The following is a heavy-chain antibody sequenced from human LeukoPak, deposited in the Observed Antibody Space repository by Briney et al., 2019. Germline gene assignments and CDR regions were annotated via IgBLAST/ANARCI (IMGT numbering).Heavy chain of an antibody. J-gene: IGHJ3*02. CDR2: IYYSGST. CDR3: ARAPRYCSGGSCYAFYAFDI. CDR1: GFSFSSYA. D-gene: IGHD2-15*01. V-gene: IGHV4-59*01. Sequence: GSLRLSCEASGFSFSSYATSWVRQAPGKGLEWIGYIYYSGSTNYNPSLKSRVTISVDTSKNQFSLKLSSVTAADTAVYYCARAPRYCSGGSCYAFYAFDIWGQGTMVTVSS.